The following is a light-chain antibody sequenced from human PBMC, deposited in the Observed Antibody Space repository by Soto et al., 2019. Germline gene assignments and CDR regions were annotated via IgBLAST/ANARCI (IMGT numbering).Light chain of an antibody. Sequence: DIVMTQTPLSLPVTLGQPASISCRSSRSLLHSDGNTYLSWFHQRPGQPPRLLIYQISNRFSGVPDRFSGSGAGTYFTLRISRVEAEDVGVYYCMQATQLRTFGQGTKVEIK. CDR3: MQATQLRT. CDR2: QIS. CDR1: RSLLHSDGNTY. J-gene: IGKJ1*01. V-gene: IGKV2-24*01.